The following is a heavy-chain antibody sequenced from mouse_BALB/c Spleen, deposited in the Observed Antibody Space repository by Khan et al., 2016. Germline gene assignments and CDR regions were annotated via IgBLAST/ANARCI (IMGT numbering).Heavy chain of an antibody. CDR1: GYAFTNYL. CDR2: INPGSGGT. V-gene: IGHV1-54*01. D-gene: IGHD1-1*02. CDR3: ARNDGSYYAMDY. Sequence: QVQLQQSGAELVRPGTSVKVSCKASGYAFTNYLIEWVKQRPGQGLEWIGLINPGSGGTNYNEKFKGKATLTADKSSSTAYMQLSSMTSDDSAVYFCARNDGSYYAMDYWGQGTSVTVSS. J-gene: IGHJ4*01.